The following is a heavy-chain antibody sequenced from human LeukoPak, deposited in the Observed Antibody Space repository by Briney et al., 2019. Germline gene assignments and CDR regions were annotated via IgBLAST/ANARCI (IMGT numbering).Heavy chain of an antibody. D-gene: IGHD1-20*01. V-gene: IGHV4-59*01. J-gene: IGHJ3*02. CDR3: ARDYITGILDAFDI. Sequence: PSETLSLTCSVSGGSISSYYWSWIRQPPGKGLEWIGYISYTGSTNYNPSLKSRVTISVDTSKNQFSLKLSSVTAADTAVYYCARDYITGILDAFDIWGQGTMVTVSS. CDR2: ISYTGST. CDR1: GGSISSYY.